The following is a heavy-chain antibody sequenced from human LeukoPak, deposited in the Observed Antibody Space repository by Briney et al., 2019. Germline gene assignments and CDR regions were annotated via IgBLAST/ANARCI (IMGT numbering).Heavy chain of an antibody. Sequence: ASVTVSCTASGYTFTIYDINWVRQAPGQGLEWMGWMNPNSGNTGYAQKFQGRVTITRNTSISTAYMELSSLRSEDTAVYYCARGLGYCSGGSCYWAGYYYYYYMDVWGKGTTVTVSS. CDR2: MNPNSGNT. CDR3: ARGLGYCSGGSCYWAGYYYYYYMDV. J-gene: IGHJ6*03. D-gene: IGHD2-15*01. CDR1: GYTFTIYD. V-gene: IGHV1-8*03.